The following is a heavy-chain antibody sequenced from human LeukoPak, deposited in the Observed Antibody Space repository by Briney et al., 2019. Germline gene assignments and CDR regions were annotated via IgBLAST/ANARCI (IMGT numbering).Heavy chain of an antibody. CDR1: GFTFRNYT. CDR3: AKGDTAMVNDY. Sequence: GGSLRLSCAASGFTFRNYTMTWVRQAPGKGLEWVSAISGSGGSTYYADSVKGRFTISRDNSKNTLYLQMNSLRAEDTAVYYCAKGDTAMVNDYWGQGTLVTVSP. D-gene: IGHD5-18*01. V-gene: IGHV3-23*01. CDR2: ISGSGGST. J-gene: IGHJ4*02.